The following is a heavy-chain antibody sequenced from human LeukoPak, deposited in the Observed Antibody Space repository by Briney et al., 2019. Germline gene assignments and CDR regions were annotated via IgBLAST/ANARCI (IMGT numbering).Heavy chain of an antibody. CDR2: IYYSGST. J-gene: IGHJ4*02. V-gene: IGHV4-59*12. CDR3: ARLWGDGYGFFDY. D-gene: IGHD5-24*01. Sequence: PSETLSLTCTVSGGSISSYYWSWIRQPPGKGLEWIGYIYYSGSTNYNPSLKSRVTISVDTSKNQFSLKLSSVTAADTAVYYWARLWGDGYGFFDYWGQGTLVTVSS. CDR1: GGSISSYY.